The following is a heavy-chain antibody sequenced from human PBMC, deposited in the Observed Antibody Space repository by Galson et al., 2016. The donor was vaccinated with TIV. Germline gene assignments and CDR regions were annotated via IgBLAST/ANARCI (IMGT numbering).Heavy chain of an antibody. CDR3: ARHGVGYTSGPRGYYYYFYMDV. D-gene: IGHD2-2*02. V-gene: IGHV4-38-2*01. CDR1: GSSISSGFW. J-gene: IGHJ6*03. CDR2: VYTTGST. Sequence: ETLSLPCVVSGSSISSGFWWSWIRQPPGRRLEWIGNVYTTGSTNYNPSLKRRVTISVDTSTNQFSLTLNSVTAADTAVYYCARHGVGYTSGPRGYYYYFYMDVWGKGTTVAVSS.